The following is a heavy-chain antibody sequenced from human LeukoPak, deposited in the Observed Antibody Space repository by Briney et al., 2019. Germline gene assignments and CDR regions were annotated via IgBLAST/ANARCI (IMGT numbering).Heavy chain of an antibody. CDR1: GFTFSSYW. D-gene: IGHD5-18*01. J-gene: IGHJ4*02. CDR3: ARADYGYPNDY. CDR2: INSDGSST. V-gene: IGHV3-74*01. Sequence: PGGSLRLSCAASGFTFSSYWMHWVRQAPGKGLVWVSRINSDGSSTSYADSVKGRFTISRDNAKNTLYLQMNSLRAEDTAVYYCARADYGYPNDYWGQGTLVTVSS.